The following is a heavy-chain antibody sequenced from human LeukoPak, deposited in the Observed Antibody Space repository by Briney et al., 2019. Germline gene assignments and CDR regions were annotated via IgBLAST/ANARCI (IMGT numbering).Heavy chain of an antibody. CDR1: GFTFSSYG. Sequence: GRSLRLSCAASGFTFSSYGVHWVRQAPGKGLEWVAVIWYDGSNKYYADSVKGRFTISRDNSQNTLYLQMNTLRAEDTAVYYCAKVVSGYHFDYWGQGTLVTVSS. J-gene: IGHJ4*02. V-gene: IGHV3-33*06. CDR2: IWYDGSNK. D-gene: IGHD5-12*01. CDR3: AKVVSGYHFDY.